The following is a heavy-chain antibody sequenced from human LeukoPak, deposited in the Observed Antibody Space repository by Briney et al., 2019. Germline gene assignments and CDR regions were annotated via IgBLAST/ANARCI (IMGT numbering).Heavy chain of an antibody. CDR3: VTGPTREWEVGPDY. CDR1: GGLFSGSY. CDR2: INHSGST. J-gene: IGHJ4*02. Sequence: SETLSLTCAIYGGLFSGSYWTWIRQPQGKGLEWIGEINHSGSTKYNPSLKSRVTISADTSKNQFSLNLSSVTAADTAVYYCVTGPTREWEVGPDYWGQGTLVTVSS. D-gene: IGHD1-26*01. V-gene: IGHV4-34*01.